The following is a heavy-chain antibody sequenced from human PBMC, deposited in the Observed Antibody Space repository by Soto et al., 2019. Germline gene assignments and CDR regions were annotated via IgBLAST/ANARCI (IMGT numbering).Heavy chain of an antibody. CDR2: FYYSGST. J-gene: IGHJ4*02. Sequence: SETLSLTCNVSGGSVSSSRYYWGWIRQPPGKGLEWIGSFYYSGSTYYNPSLKSRVTMSIDTSKNDFSLKLTSVTAADTAVYYCANRAFECSGYYRGFDYWGQGTLVTVSS. CDR3: ANRAFECSGYYRGFDY. D-gene: IGHD3-22*01. V-gene: IGHV4-39*02. CDR1: GGSVSSSRYY.